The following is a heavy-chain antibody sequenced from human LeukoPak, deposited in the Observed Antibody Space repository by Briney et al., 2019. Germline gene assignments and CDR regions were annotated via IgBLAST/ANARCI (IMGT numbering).Heavy chain of an antibody. CDR2: IYFSGST. CDR1: GGSIRSYY. CDR3: ARSYDTNFDY. V-gene: IGHV4-59*01. Sequence: SETLSLTCTVSGGSIRSYYWSWIRQPPGKGLEWIGYIYFSGSTSYNPSLKSRVTISVDRPKNQFSLKLSSVAAADPAVYYCARSYDTNFDYWGQGTLVTVSS. D-gene: IGHD3-3*01. J-gene: IGHJ4*02.